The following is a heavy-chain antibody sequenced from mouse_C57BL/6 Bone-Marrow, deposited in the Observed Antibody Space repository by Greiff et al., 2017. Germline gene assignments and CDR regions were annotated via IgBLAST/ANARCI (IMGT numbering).Heavy chain of an antibody. D-gene: IGHD1-1*01. CDR2: INPNYGTT. CDR1: GYSFTDYN. Sequence: VQLQQSGPELVKPGASVKISCKASGYSFTDYNMNWVKQSNGKSLEWIGVINPNYGTTSYNQKFKGKATLTVDQSSSTAYMQLNSLTSQDSAVXYCARWDTTVVAYWYFDVWGTGTTVTVSS. CDR3: ARWDTTVVAYWYFDV. J-gene: IGHJ1*03. V-gene: IGHV1-39*01.